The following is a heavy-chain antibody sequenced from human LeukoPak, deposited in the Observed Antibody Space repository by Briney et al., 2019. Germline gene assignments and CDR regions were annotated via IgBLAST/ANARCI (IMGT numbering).Heavy chain of an antibody. V-gene: IGHV3-20*04. CDR1: GFIFDDHG. J-gene: IGHJ4*02. Sequence: PGGSLRLSCAASGFIFDDHGMSWVRQVPGKGLEWVSGINWNGGSRGYADSVKGRFTISRDNAKKSLYLQMNSLRAEDTALYYCAGGDRNGWYFDYWGQGILVTVSS. CDR2: INWNGGSR. CDR3: AGGDRNGWYFDY. D-gene: IGHD6-19*01.